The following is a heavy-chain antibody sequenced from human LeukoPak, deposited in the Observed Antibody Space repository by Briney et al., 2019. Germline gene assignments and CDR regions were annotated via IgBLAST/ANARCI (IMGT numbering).Heavy chain of an antibody. V-gene: IGHV3-30-3*01. CDR2: ISYDGSNK. J-gene: IGHJ3*02. CDR1: GFTFSSYW. CDR3: ARDGRAVAGNGGVDAFDI. Sequence: PGGSLRLSCAASGFTFSSYWIHWVRQAPGKGLEWVAVISYDGSNKYYADSVKGRFTISRDNSKNTLYLQMNSLRAEDTAVYYCARDGRAVAGNGGVDAFDIWGQGTVVTVSS. D-gene: IGHD6-19*01.